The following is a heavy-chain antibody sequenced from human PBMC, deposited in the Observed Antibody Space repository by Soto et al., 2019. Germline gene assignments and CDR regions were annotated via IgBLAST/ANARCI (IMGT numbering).Heavy chain of an antibody. CDR2: ILSKAGNYAT. Sequence: EVQLVESGGGLVQPGGSLKLSWAASGFIFSGSALHWAGQPSGKGLEWVGRILSKAGNYATAYPASMKGRFTISRDDSENTAFLQMNSLKTEDTAVYYCIRGGSPYYYDYWGQGTLVAVSS. CDR1: GFIFSGSA. J-gene: IGHJ4*02. CDR3: IRGGSPYYYDY. V-gene: IGHV3-73*01.